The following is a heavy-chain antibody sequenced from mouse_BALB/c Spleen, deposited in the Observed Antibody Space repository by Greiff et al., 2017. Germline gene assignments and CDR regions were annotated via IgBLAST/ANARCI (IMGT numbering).Heavy chain of an antibody. CDR3: ARSYYYGSSPVYFDY. CDR2: ISSGSSTI. Sequence: EVQLVESGGGLVQPGGSRKLSCAASGFTFSSFGMHWVRQAPEKGLEWVAYISSGSSTIYYADTVKGRFPISRDNHKNTLFLQMTSLRSEDTAMYYCARSYYYGSSPVYFDYWGQGTTLTVSS. D-gene: IGHD1-1*01. J-gene: IGHJ2*01. CDR1: GFTFSSFG. V-gene: IGHV5-17*02.